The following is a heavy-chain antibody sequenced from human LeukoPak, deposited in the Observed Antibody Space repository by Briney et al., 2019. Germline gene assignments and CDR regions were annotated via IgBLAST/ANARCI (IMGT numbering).Heavy chain of an antibody. CDR3: ARDAGGRYYDSSGYWGVDY. D-gene: IGHD3-22*01. CDR1: GFTFSSYA. J-gene: IGHJ4*02. Sequence: PGRSLRLSCAASGFTFSSYAMHWVRQAPGKGLEWVAVISYDGSNKYYADSVKGRFTISRDNSKNTLYLQMNSLRAEDTAVYYCARDAGGRYYDSSGYWGVDYWGQGTLVTVSS. V-gene: IGHV3-30*04. CDR2: ISYDGSNK.